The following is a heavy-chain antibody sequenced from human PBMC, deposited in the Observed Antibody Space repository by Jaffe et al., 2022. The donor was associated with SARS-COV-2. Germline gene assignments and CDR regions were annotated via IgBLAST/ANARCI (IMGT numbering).Heavy chain of an antibody. CDR1: GFTFSNAW. D-gene: IGHD1-1*01. Sequence: EVQLVESGGGLVKPGGSLRLSCAASGFTFSNAWMTWVRQAPGKGLEWVGRIKSNTDGGTADYAAPAKGRFTISRDDSKNTLYLQMNTLKTEDTAVYYCSTDAGHIQQLAGWGQGTLVTVSS. V-gene: IGHV3-15*01. CDR3: STDAGHIQQLAG. J-gene: IGHJ4*02. CDR2: IKSNTDGGTA.